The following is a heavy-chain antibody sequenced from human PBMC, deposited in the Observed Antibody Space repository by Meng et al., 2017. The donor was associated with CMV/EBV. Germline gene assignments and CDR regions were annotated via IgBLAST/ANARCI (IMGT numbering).Heavy chain of an antibody. J-gene: IGHJ6*02. CDR3: ARGGYSYGNYYYYGMDV. V-gene: IGHV1-69*05. Sequence: SVKVSCKASGGTFSSYAISWVRQASGQGLEWMGGIIPIFGTANYAQKFQGRVTITTDESTSTAYMELSSLRSEDTAVYYCARGGYSYGNYYYYGMDVWGQGTTVTVSS. CDR1: GGTFSSYA. D-gene: IGHD5-18*01. CDR2: IIPIFGTA.